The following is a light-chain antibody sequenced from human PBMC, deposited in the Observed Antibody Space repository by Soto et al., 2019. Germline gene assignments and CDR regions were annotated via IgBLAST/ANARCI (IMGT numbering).Light chain of an antibody. J-gene: IGKJ1*01. CDR3: QQYGSSPP. V-gene: IGKV3-15*01. CDR1: QSVSSN. CDR2: GAS. Sequence: EIVMTQSPATLSVSPGERATLSCRASQSVSSNLAWYQQKPGQAPSLLIYGASTRATGTPARFSGSGSGTEFTLTISRLEPEDFAVCYCQQYGSSPPFGQGTKVDIK.